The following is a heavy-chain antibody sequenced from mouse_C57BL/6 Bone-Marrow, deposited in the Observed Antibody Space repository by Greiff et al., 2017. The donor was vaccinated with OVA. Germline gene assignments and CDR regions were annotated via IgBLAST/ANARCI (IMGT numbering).Heavy chain of an antibody. J-gene: IGHJ3*01. CDR1: GYTFTSYW. Sequence: LQQPWAELVKPGASVKLSCKASGYTFTSYWMHWVKQRPGQGLEWIGMIHPNSGSTNYNEKFKSKATLTVDKSSRTAYMQLSSLTSEDSAVYYCVRSNSNYPWFAYWGQGTLVTVSA. V-gene: IGHV1-64*01. D-gene: IGHD2-5*01. CDR2: IHPNSGST. CDR3: VRSNSNYPWFAY.